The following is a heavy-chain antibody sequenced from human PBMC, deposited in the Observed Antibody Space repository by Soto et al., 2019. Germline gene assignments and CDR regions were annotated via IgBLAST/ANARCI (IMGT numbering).Heavy chain of an antibody. D-gene: IGHD6-19*01. CDR3: AKDASRTSGWYYFDY. J-gene: IGHJ4*02. CDR1: GFTFSVLA. V-gene: IGHV3-23*01. CDR2: IDYTGGTI. Sequence: EVQLLESGGGLVQPGGSLRLSCAASGFTFSVLAMGWVRQAPGKGLEWVSVIDYTGGTIYYTDSVKGRFIISRDNSKKMLYLQMNSLRAEDTAVYYCAKDASRTSGWYYFDYWGQGALVTVSS.